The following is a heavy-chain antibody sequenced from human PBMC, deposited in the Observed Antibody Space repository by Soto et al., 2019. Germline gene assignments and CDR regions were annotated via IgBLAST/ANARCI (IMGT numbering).Heavy chain of an antibody. Sequence: EVQLVESGGGLVQPGGSLRLSCAASGFTVSNNYMRWVRQAPGKGLEWVSLIYSGGATYYADSVKGRFTISRDNLKNALYLQMNSLRAEATAVYYCARDGTYNWVGGQGILVTVSS. CDR1: GFTVSNNY. CDR3: ARDGTYNWV. D-gene: IGHD1-1*01. J-gene: IGHJ4*02. CDR2: IYSGGAT. V-gene: IGHV3-66*01.